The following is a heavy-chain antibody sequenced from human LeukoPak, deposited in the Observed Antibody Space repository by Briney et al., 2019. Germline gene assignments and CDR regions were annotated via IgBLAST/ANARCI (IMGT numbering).Heavy chain of an antibody. CDR1: GGSISSGGYY. J-gene: IGHJ5*02. CDR3: ARVRGEYSYGYVFDP. Sequence: SETLSLTCTVSGGSISSGGYYWGWIRQPPGKGLEWIGYIYHSGSTYYNPSLKSRVTISVDRSKNQFSLKLSSVTAADTAVYYCARVRGEYSYGYVFDPWGQGPLVTVSS. V-gene: IGHV4-30-2*01. CDR2: IYHSGST. D-gene: IGHD5-18*01.